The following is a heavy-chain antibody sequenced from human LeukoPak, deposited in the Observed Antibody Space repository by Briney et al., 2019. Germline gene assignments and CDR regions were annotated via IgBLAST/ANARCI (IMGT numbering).Heavy chain of an antibody. V-gene: IGHV3-21*01. CDR3: ARSRSAAAAGDYGMDV. CDR1: RFTFSSYS. Sequence: GGSLRLSCAASRFTFSSYSMNWVRQAPGKGLEWASSISISSGYIYYADSVKGRFTISRDNAKNSLYLQMNSLRAEDTAVYYGARSRSAAAAGDYGMDVWGQGTTVTVSS. D-gene: IGHD6-13*01. CDR2: ISISSGYI. J-gene: IGHJ6*02.